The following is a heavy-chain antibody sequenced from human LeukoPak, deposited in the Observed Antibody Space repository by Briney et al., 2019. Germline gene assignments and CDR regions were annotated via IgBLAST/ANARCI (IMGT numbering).Heavy chain of an antibody. CDR2: ISYDGSNK. D-gene: IGHD6-19*01. J-gene: IGHJ4*02. Sequence: GGSLRLSCAASGFTFSSYGMHWVRQAPGKGLEWVAVISYDGSNKYYADSVKGRFTISRDNSKNTLYLQMNSLRAEDTAVYYCAKDRYPYSSGWHYFDYWGQGTLVTVSS. CDR1: GFTFSSYG. V-gene: IGHV3-30*18. CDR3: AKDRYPYSSGWHYFDY.